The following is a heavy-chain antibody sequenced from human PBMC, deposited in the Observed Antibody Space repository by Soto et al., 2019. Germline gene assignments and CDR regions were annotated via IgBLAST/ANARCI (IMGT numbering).Heavy chain of an antibody. CDR3: AKDGDSTGYFSDFDS. CDR1: GFTFDDYA. D-gene: IGHD3-22*01. Sequence: EVQLVESGGGLVQPGRSLRLSCAASGFTFDDYAMHWVRQAPGKGLEWVSGISWHSGSIGYADFVKGRCTISRDNAKNSLYLDMNSLRVEDTAVYYCAKDGDSTGYFSDFDSWGQGTLVTVSS. CDR2: ISWHSGSI. V-gene: IGHV3-9*01. J-gene: IGHJ4*02.